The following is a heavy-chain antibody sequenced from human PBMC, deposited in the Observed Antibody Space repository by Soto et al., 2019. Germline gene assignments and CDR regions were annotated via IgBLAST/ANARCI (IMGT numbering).Heavy chain of an antibody. CDR3: AKVVMPPGGGGLDY. CDR1: GFTFDDYA. Sequence: EVQLVESGGGLVQPGRSLRLSCAASGFTFDDYAMHWVRQAPGKGLEWVLGISWNSGSIGYAVSVKGRFTISRDNAKNSLYLEIKRQRAKDTALFYCAKVVMPPGGGGLDYWGQGTLVTVSS. CDR2: ISWNSGSI. V-gene: IGHV3-9*01. J-gene: IGHJ4*02. D-gene: IGHD3-16*01.